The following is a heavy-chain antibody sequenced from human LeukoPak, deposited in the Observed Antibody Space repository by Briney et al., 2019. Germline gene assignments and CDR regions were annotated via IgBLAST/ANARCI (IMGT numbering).Heavy chain of an antibody. CDR3: AKLGQWAVAGTTVDY. D-gene: IGHD6-19*01. V-gene: IGHV3-23*01. J-gene: IGHJ4*02. CDR2: ISGSGGST. Sequence: PGGSLRLSCAASGFTFSNYDMSWVRQATRKGLEWVSVISGSGGSTYYADSVKGRFTISRDNSKNTLYLQMNSLRAEDTAVYYCAKLGQWAVAGTTVDYWGQGTLVTVSS. CDR1: GFTFSNYD.